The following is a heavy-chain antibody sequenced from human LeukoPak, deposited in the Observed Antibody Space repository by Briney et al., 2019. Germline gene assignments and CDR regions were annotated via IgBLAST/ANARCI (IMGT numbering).Heavy chain of an antibody. CDR2: FNPENGNT. Sequence: ASVKVSCKASGYSFVGYGITWVRQAPGQGLEWMGWFNPENGNTNYAQKLQGRVTMTTDTSTSTAYMELRSLRSDDTAVYYCARVYYYGSGSYSTDAFDIWGQGTMVTVSS. J-gene: IGHJ3*02. D-gene: IGHD3-10*01. V-gene: IGHV1-18*01. CDR3: ARVYYYGSGSYSTDAFDI. CDR1: GYSFVGYG.